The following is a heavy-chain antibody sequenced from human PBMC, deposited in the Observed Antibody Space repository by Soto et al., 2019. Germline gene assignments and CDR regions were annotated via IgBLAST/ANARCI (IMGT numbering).Heavy chain of an antibody. J-gene: IGHJ3*02. V-gene: IGHV4-31*03. CDR3: ARDSGDEGAFDI. CDR1: GGFISSGGYY. D-gene: IGHD3-10*01. CDR2: IYYSGST. Sequence: QVQLQESGPGLVKPSQTLSLTCTVSGGFISSGGYYWSWIRQQPGKGLEGIGYIYYSGSTYYNASLKSRVTISLDTSNKQFSLKLSSVTAADTAVYYWARDSGDEGAFDIWGQETMVTVSS.